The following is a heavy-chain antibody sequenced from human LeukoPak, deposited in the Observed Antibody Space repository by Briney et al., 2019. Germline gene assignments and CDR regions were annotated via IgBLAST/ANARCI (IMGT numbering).Heavy chain of an antibody. D-gene: IGHD5-12*01. CDR1: GFSFKNYA. J-gene: IGHJ4*02. CDR2: IIGSSGST. CDR3: AKGAYDYIEIAYFDY. V-gene: IGHV3-23*01. Sequence: GGSLRLSCVASGFSFKNYAMNWVRQAPGKGREGGSLIIGSSGSTFYADSVKGRFTISRDKSKNTLYLQMNSLRAEDTAVYYCAKGAYDYIEIAYFDYWGQGSLVTVSS.